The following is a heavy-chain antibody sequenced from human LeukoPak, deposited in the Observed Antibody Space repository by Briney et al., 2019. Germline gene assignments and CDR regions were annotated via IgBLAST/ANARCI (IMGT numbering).Heavy chain of an antibody. D-gene: IGHD2-2*03. Sequence: PGGSLRLSCAASGFAFSSYAMSWVRQAPGKGLEWVSAISGSGGSTYYADSVRGRFTISRDNSKNTLYLQMNSLRAEDTAVYYCAKDMDIVVVPAAIFQNWGQGTLVTVSS. CDR2: ISGSGGST. CDR3: AKDMDIVVVPAAIFQN. J-gene: IGHJ1*01. CDR1: GFAFSSYA. V-gene: IGHV3-23*01.